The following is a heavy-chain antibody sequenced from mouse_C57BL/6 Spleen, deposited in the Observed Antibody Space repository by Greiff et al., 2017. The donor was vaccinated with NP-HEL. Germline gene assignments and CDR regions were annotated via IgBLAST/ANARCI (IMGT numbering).Heavy chain of an antibody. CDR2: ISSGSSSI. D-gene: IGHD1-1*01. V-gene: IGHV5-17*01. Sequence: EVQLVESGGGLVKPGASLTLSCAASGFTFSDYGMHWVRQAPEKGLEWVAYISSGSSSIYYADTVKGRFTISRDNAKNTLFLQMTSLRSEDTAMYYCARGLRSSFAYWGQGTLVTVSA. J-gene: IGHJ3*01. CDR1: GFTFSDYG. CDR3: ARGLRSSFAY.